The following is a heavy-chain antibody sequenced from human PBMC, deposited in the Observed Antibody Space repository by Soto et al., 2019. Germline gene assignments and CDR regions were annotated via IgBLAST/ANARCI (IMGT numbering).Heavy chain of an antibody. V-gene: IGHV4-38-2*01. CDR1: GYSISSGYY. CDR2: IYHSGST. CDR3: ARRLQNFGGFDM. Sequence: SETLSLTCAVSGYSISSGYYWGLIRQPPGKGLEWFGTIYHSGSTYYNPSLKSRVTISVDTSKNQFSLKLSSVTAADTAVYYCARRLQNFGGFDMWGQGTMVTVSS. J-gene: IGHJ3*02. D-gene: IGHD5-18*01.